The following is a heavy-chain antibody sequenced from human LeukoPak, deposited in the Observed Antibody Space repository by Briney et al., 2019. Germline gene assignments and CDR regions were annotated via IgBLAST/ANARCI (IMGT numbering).Heavy chain of an antibody. CDR3: ARDLSPRGISACDY. D-gene: IGHD2-15*01. CDR1: GGSFSGYY. V-gene: IGHV3-7*01. CDR2: IKQDGSEK. J-gene: IGHJ4*02. Sequence: ETLSLTCAVYGGSFSGYYWSWVRQAPGKGLEWVANIKQDGSEKYSVDSVKGRFTISRDNARNSLYLQMDSLRAEDTAVYYCARDLSPRGISACDYWGQGTLVTVSS.